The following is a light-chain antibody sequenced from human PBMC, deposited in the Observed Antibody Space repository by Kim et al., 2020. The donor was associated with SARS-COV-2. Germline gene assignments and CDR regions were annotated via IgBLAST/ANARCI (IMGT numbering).Light chain of an antibody. CDR3: CSYAGSVV. CDR1: SSDVGSYNL. CDR2: EGS. V-gene: IGLV2-23*01. J-gene: IGLJ2*01. Sequence: GQSITISCTGTSSDVGSYNLVSWYQQHPGKAPKRMIYEGSKRPSGVSNRFSGSKSGNTASLTISGLQAEDEADYYCCSYAGSVVFGGGTQLTVL.